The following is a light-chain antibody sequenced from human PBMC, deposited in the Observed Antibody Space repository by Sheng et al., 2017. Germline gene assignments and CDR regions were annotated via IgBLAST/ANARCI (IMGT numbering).Light chain of an antibody. Sequence: DIQMTQSPSSLSAAIGDRVTITCQASQDISNFLNWYQQKPGKAPKLLIYDASNLETGVPSRFSGSGSDTEFTLTISTLQPDDFATYYCQQYSDYPYTFGQGTKLEIK. CDR1: QDISNF. CDR2: DAS. J-gene: IGKJ2*01. CDR3: QQYSDYPYT. V-gene: IGKV1-33*01.